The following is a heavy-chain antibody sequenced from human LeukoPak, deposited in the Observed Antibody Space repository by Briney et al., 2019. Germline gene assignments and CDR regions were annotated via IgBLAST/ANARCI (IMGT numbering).Heavy chain of an antibody. V-gene: IGHV4-59*01. J-gene: IGHJ4*02. Sequence: SETLSLTCTVSGGSISSYYWSWIRQPPGKGLEWIGYIYYSGSTNYNPSLKSRVTISVDTSKNQFSLKLSSVAAADTAVYYCARGRITMVRGVSLFDYWGQGTLATVSS. D-gene: IGHD3-10*01. CDR2: IYYSGST. CDR1: GGSISSYY. CDR3: ARGRITMVRGVSLFDY.